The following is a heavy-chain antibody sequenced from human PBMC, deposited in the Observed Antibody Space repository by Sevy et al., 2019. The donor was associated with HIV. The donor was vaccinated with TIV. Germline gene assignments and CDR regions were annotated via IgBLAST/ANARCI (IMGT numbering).Heavy chain of an antibody. CDR2: ISSSSSYI. D-gene: IGHD2-8*01. J-gene: IGHJ3*02. CDR3: ARDGTRPGEEAI. CDR1: GFTFSSYS. Sequence: GGSLRLSCAASGFTFSSYSMNWVRQAPGKGLEWVSSISSSSSYIYYADSVKGRFTISRDNAKNSLYLQMNSLRAEDTAVYYCARDGTRPGEEAIWGQGTMVTVSS. V-gene: IGHV3-21*01.